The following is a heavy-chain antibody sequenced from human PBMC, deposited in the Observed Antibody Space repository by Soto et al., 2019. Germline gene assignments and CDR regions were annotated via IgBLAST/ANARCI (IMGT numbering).Heavy chain of an antibody. Sequence: QVELVESGGGLVKPGGSLRLSCAASGLSFSDYYMSWIRQAPGKGLEWIAYITSSSSTIYYADSVKGRFTISRNDAKNSRYLQLDSLRAEDTAVYYCATVFRSSNFTYWGQGTLVTVSS. D-gene: IGHD3-10*02. V-gene: IGHV3-11*01. CDR1: GLSFSDYY. CDR3: ATVFRSSNFTY. CDR2: ITSSSSTI. J-gene: IGHJ4*02.